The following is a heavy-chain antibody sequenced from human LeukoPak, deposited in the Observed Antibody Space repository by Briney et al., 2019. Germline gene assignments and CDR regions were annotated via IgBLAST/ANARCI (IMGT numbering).Heavy chain of an antibody. J-gene: IGHJ4*02. CDR1: GFTFSSYR. D-gene: IGHD6-19*01. CDR2: IKQDGSEK. CDR3: ARLFVAGSFAFDY. V-gene: IGHV3-7*01. Sequence: GGSLRLSCAASGFTFSSYRMSSARQAPGKGLEWVANIKQDGSEKYYVDSVKGRFTISRDNAKNSLYLQMNSLRAEDTAVYYCARLFVAGSFAFDYWGQGTLVTVSS.